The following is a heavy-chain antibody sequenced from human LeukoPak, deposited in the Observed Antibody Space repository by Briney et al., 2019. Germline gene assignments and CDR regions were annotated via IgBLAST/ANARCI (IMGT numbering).Heavy chain of an antibody. Sequence: PGGSLRLSCAASGFTFSSYSMNWVRQAPGKGLEWVSYISSSSSTIYYADSVKGRFTISRDNAKNSLYLQMNNLRGDDTAVYYCAKDISGGDCPDYWGQGTLVTVSS. J-gene: IGHJ4*02. CDR2: ISSSSSTI. V-gene: IGHV3-48*01. D-gene: IGHD2-21*02. CDR3: AKDISGGDCPDY. CDR1: GFTFSSYS.